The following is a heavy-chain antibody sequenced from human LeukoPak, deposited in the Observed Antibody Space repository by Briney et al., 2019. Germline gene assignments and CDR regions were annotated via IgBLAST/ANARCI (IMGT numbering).Heavy chain of an antibody. CDR1: GFTFSSYA. V-gene: IGHV3-23*01. CDR2: ISANGGST. Sequence: GGSLRLSCGASGFTFSSYAMSWVRQAPGKGLEWVSAISANGGSTYYADSAKGRFTISRDNSKNTVYLQMKSLRAEDTAVYYCAKDLEVWFGELLSSSDYWGQGTLVTVSS. CDR3: AKDLEVWFGELLSSSDY. D-gene: IGHD3-10*01. J-gene: IGHJ4*02.